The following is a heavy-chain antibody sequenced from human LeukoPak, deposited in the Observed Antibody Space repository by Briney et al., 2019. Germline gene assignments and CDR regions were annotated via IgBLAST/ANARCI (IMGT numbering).Heavy chain of an antibody. CDR3: AKSHHVTAIDY. D-gene: IGHD2-21*02. J-gene: IGHJ4*02. Sequence: GGSLRLSCTASGFTFGDYAMSWFRQAPGKGLEWVSAISGSGGSTYYAGSVKGRFTISRDNSKNTLYLQMNSLRADDTAVYYCAKSHHVTAIDYWGQGTLVTVSS. V-gene: IGHV3-23*01. CDR2: ISGSGGST. CDR1: GFTFGDYA.